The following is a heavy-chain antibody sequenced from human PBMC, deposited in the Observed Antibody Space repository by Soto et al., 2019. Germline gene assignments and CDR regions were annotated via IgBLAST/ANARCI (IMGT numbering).Heavy chain of an antibody. V-gene: IGHV4-30-4*01. D-gene: IGHD3-22*01. CDR3: ARAPIQYYYDSSGSSRGMEV. CDR2: IYYSGST. CDR1: GGSISSGDYY. J-gene: IGHJ6*02. Sequence: PSETLSLTCTVSGGSISSGDYYWSWIRQPPGKGLEWIGYIYYSGSTYYNPSLKSRVTISVDTSKNQFSLKLSSVTAADTAVYYCARAPIQYYYDSSGSSRGMEVWGQGTTVTVSS.